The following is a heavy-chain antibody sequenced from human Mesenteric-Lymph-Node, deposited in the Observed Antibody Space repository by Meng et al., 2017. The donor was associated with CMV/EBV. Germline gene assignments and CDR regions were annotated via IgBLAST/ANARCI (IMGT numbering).Heavy chain of an antibody. J-gene: IGHJ4*02. D-gene: IGHD3-16*01. CDR2: ISSTSNSV. CDR3: ANDTWAYSRGYFDY. V-gene: IGHV3-48*01. Sequence: GESLMISCASSELSFNRYSMIWVRQAPGQGLEWVSYISSTSNSVYYADSVKGRFTIYRDNSKNTLYLEMSTLRPEDTAIYYCANDTWAYSRGYFDYWGQGTLVTVSS. CDR1: ELSFNRYS.